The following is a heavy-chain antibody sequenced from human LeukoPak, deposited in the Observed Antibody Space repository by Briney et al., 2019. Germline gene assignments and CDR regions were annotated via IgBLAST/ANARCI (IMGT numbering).Heavy chain of an antibody. CDR1: GGSISSGGYY. J-gene: IGHJ4*02. D-gene: IGHD1-26*01. CDR2: IYYSGST. Sequence: PSETLSLTCTVSGGSISSGGYYWRWLRQHPGKGLEWIGYIYYSGSTYYNPSLKSRVTISVDTSKNQFSLKLSSVTAADTAVYYCARAGSYYRNLGYWGQGTLVTVSS. CDR3: ARAGSYYRNLGY. V-gene: IGHV4-31*03.